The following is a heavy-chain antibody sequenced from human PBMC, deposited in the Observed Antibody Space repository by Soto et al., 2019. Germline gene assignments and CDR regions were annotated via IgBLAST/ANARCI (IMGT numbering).Heavy chain of an antibody. J-gene: IGHJ4*02. CDR2: INHSGST. D-gene: IGHD2-2*01. V-gene: IGHV4-34*01. CDR1: GGSFSGYY. CDR3: ARGSSGYASGY. Sequence: SETLSLTCAVYGGSFSGYYWSWIRQPPGKGLERIGEINHSGSTNYNPSLKSRATISVDTSKNQFSLKLSSVTAADTAVYYCARGSSGYASGYWGQGTLVTVSA.